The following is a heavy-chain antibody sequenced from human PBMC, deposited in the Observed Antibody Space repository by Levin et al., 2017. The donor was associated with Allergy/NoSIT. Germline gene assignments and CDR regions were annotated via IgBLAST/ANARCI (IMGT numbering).Heavy chain of an antibody. D-gene: IGHD3-10*01. CDR2: IIPILGIA. J-gene: IGHJ4*02. V-gene: IGHV1-69*04. CDR1: GGTFSSYA. Sequence: KISCKASGGTFSSYAISWVRQAPGQGLEWMGRIIPILGIANYAQKFQGRVTITADKSTSTAYMELSSLRSEDTAVYYCARDDYYGSGSLPFGYWGQGTLVTVSS. CDR3: ARDDYYGSGSLPFGY.